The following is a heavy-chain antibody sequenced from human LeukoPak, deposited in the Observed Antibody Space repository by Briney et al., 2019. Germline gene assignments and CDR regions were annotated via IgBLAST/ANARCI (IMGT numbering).Heavy chain of an antibody. J-gene: IGHJ4*02. CDR3: ASLPGRNYFYFDN. Sequence: SETLSLTCTVSGASITSDNYYWGWIRQPPGKGLEWVGTKYYSGSTFASPSLGSRVSIFVDRSKNHFSLKLTSVTAADTAVYYCASLPGRNYFYFDNRGQGTLVTVSP. D-gene: IGHD3-10*01. V-gene: IGHV4-39*02. CDR2: KYYSGST. CDR1: GASITSDNYY.